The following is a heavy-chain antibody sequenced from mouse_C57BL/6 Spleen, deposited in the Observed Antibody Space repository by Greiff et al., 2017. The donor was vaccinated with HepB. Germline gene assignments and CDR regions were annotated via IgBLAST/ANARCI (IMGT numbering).Heavy chain of an antibody. Sequence: QVQLMQPGTELVKPGASVKLSCKASGYTFTSYWMHWVKQRPGQGLEWIGNINPSNGGTNYNEKFKGKATLTVAKSSSTAYMQLRSLTSEDSAVYLCSRWRYDYAWYFDVWGTGTTVTVSS. J-gene: IGHJ1*03. D-gene: IGHD2-4*01. CDR2: INPSNGGT. CDR1: GYTFTSYW. V-gene: IGHV1-53*01. CDR3: SRWRYDYAWYFDV.